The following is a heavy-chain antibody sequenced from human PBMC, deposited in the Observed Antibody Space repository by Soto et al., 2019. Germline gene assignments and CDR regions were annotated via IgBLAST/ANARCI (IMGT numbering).Heavy chain of an antibody. CDR1: GFTFSSYG. CDR3: AKGVVGYNYFDY. D-gene: IGHD3-3*01. CDR2: ISYDGSNK. V-gene: IGHV3-30*18. Sequence: GGSLRLSCAASGFTFSSYGMHWVRQAPGKGLEWVAVISYDGSNKYYADSVKGRFTISRDNSKNTLYLQMNSLRAEDTAVYYCAKGVVGYNYFDYWGQGTLVIVSS. J-gene: IGHJ4*02.